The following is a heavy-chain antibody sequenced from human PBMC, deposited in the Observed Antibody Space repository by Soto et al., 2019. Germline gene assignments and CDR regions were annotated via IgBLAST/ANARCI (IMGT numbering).Heavy chain of an antibody. CDR2: INSDESGT. Sequence: VGSLRHSCGVFGLTISNYWVHWVRQVTGKGLVWVSRINSDESGTTYADSVKGRFTISRDNAKNSLYLQMNSLRAEDTAVYYCARFYYDSSGYLPSPYYYYYGMDVWGQGTTVTVSS. V-gene: IGHV3-74*01. CDR3: ARFYYDSSGYLPSPYYYYYGMDV. D-gene: IGHD3-22*01. CDR1: GLTISNYW. J-gene: IGHJ6*02.